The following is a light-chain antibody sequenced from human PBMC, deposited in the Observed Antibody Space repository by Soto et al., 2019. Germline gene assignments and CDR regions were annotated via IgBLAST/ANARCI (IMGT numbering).Light chain of an antibody. CDR2: GAS. V-gene: IGKV3-15*01. CDR3: QQYIRWPLT. J-gene: IGKJ4*01. Sequence: EIVMTQSPATLSVSPGERATLSCRASQSVSSNLAWYQQKPGQAPSLLIYGASTRATDTPARFSGSGSGTEFTLTISSLQSEDFAVYYCQQYIRWPLTFGGGTKVEIK. CDR1: QSVSSN.